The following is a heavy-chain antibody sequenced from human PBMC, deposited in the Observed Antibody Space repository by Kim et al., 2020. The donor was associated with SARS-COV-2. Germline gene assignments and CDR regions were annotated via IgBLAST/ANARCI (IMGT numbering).Heavy chain of an antibody. CDR2: ISFDGNTK. D-gene: IGHD2-15*01. J-gene: IGHJ5*02. V-gene: IGHV3-33*01. CDR1: GFTFSAYG. Sequence: GGSLRLSCEASGFTFSAYGMHWVRQAPGKGLEWVAVISFDGNTKLYADSVKGRFTISRDNSKNTFLQMDSVRAEDTAVYFCARNRGAYFDPWGQGTPVTVSS. CDR3: ARNRGAYFDP.